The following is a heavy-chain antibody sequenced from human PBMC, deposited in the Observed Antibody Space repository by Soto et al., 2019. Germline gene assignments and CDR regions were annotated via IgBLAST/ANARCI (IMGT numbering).Heavy chain of an antibody. CDR1: GDSVSSSSVT. J-gene: IGHJ5*01. V-gene: IGHV6-1*01. Sequence: QVQLQQSEPGLVKPSQTLSLTCAISGDSVSSSSVTWKWIRQSPSRGLEWLGRTYYRSKCYNDYAESVKSRITINPDTSKNQFSLHLNSVTPEDAAVYYCVRLIGNSWLDFWGQGTLVTVSS. D-gene: IGHD1-26*01. CDR3: VRLIGNSWLDF. CDR2: TYYRSKCYN.